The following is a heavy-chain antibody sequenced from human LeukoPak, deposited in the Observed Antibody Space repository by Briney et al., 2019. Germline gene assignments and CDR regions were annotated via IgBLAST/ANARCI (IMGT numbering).Heavy chain of an antibody. D-gene: IGHD3-22*01. CDR1: GYTFTSYY. J-gene: IGHJ4*02. Sequence: GASVTVSCKASGYTFTSYYMHWVRQAPGQGLEWMGIINPSGGSTSYAQKFQGRVTMTRDTSTSTVYMELSSLRSEDTAVYYCARGSTPSYYYDSSGHFDYWGQGTLVTVSS. V-gene: IGHV1-46*01. CDR2: INPSGGST. CDR3: ARGSTPSYYYDSSGHFDY.